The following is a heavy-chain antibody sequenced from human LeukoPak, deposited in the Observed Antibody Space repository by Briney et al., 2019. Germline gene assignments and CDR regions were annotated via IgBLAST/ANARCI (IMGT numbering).Heavy chain of an antibody. CDR2: ISESGTT. Sequence: SETLSLTCSVSGDSIGGATYRWGWVRQPPGKGLEWIGSISESGTTFYNPSLKSRVALSVDTSKNHFSLRLSSATAADTAVYYCARYPLVPGFWGQGTLVTVSS. J-gene: IGHJ4*02. CDR3: ARYPLVPGF. V-gene: IGHV4-39*02. CDR1: GDSIGGATYR. D-gene: IGHD3-3*02.